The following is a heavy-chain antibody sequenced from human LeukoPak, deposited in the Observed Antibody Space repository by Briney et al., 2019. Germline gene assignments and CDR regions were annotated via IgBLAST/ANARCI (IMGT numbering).Heavy chain of an antibody. Sequence: GGSLRLSCAASGFTFSSYGMHWVRQAPGKGLEWVAVISYDGSNKYYADSVKGRFTISRDNSENTLYLQMNSLRAEDTAVYYCAKNVYYDLSDAFDIWGQGTMVTVSS. CDR3: AKNVYYDLSDAFDI. V-gene: IGHV3-30*18. J-gene: IGHJ3*02. CDR2: ISYDGSNK. D-gene: IGHD3-22*01. CDR1: GFTFSSYG.